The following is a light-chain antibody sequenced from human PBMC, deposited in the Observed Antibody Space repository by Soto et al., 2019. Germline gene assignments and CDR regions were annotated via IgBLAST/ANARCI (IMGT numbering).Light chain of an antibody. CDR2: GNS. CDR3: QCYDNSLSGTRV. Sequence: QSVLTQPPSVSGAPGQSVTISCTGSSTNIGGGYDVSWYQQLPGTAPKLLIYGNSNRPSGVPDRFSGSKSGTSASLAITGFQAEDEAEYYCQCYDNSLSGTRVFGTGTKLTVL. J-gene: IGLJ1*01. CDR1: STNIGGGYD. V-gene: IGLV1-40*01.